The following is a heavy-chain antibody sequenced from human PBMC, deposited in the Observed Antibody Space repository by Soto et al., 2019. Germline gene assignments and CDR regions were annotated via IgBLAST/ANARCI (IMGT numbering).Heavy chain of an antibody. CDR2: ISYDGSRK. Sequence: QVQLVESGGGVVQPWKSLRLSCAASAFTFSDYGIHWVRQAPGKGLEWVALISYDGSRKYYAESVKGRFIISRDNSKNTLYLQMNSLRTEDTAVYYCARGGTYLYDGRDYYSIYYFDFWGQGDLVTVSS. D-gene: IGHD3-22*01. J-gene: IGHJ4*02. V-gene: IGHV3-30-3*01. CDR3: ARGGTYLYDGRDYYSIYYFDF. CDR1: AFTFSDYG.